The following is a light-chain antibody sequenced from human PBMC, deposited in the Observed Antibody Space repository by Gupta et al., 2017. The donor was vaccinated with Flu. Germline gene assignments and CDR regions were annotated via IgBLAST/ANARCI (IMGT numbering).Light chain of an antibody. Sequence: DIQMTQSPSTLSASVGDRVTITCRASQSISSWLAWYQQKPGKAPKLLIYKASSLESGVPSRFSGSGSGTEFTLTISSLQPDDFAPYYCQQYNSYSRFTFGHGTKLDLK. J-gene: IGKJ3*01. V-gene: IGKV1-5*03. CDR3: QQYNSYSRFT. CDR2: KAS. CDR1: QSISSW.